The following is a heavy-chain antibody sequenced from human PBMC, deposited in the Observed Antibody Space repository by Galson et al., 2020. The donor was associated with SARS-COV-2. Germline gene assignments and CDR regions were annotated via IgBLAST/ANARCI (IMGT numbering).Heavy chain of an antibody. D-gene: IGHD3-9*01. J-gene: IGHJ4*02. Sequence: QLGEYLKISCAASGFTFSSYGMHWVRQAPGKGLEWAAVIWYDGSNKYYADSVKGRFTISRDNSKNTLYLQMNSLRAEDTAVYYCARHNDILTGYPIHYFDYWGQGTLVTVSS. CDR2: IWYDGSNK. CDR1: GFTFSSYG. V-gene: IGHV3-33*01. CDR3: ARHNDILTGYPIHYFDY.